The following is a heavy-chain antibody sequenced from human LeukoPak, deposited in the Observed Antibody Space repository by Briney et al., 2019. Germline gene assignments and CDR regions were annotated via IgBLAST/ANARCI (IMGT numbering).Heavy chain of an antibody. CDR2: INPNSGGT. D-gene: IGHD3-22*01. V-gene: IGHV1-2*02. CDR1: GYTFTGYY. Sequence: ASVKVSSKASGYTFTGYYMHWVRQAPGQGLEWMGWINPNSGGTNYAQKFQGRVTMTRDTSISTAYMELSRLRSDDTAVYYCARYYYDSSDNAFDIWGQGTMVTVSS. CDR3: ARYYYDSSDNAFDI. J-gene: IGHJ3*02.